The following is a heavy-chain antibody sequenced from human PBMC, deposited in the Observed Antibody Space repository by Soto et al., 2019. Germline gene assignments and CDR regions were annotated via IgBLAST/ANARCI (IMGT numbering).Heavy chain of an antibody. CDR2: ISGSGGST. CDR3: AKISYCTNGVCYLGYFDY. Sequence: GGSLRLSCAASGFTFSSYAMSWVRQAPGKGLEWVSAISGSGGSTYYADSVKGRFTISRDNSKNTPYLQMNSLRAEDTAVYYCAKISYCTNGVCYLGYFDYWGQGTLVTVSS. D-gene: IGHD2-8*01. J-gene: IGHJ4*02. V-gene: IGHV3-23*01. CDR1: GFTFSSYA.